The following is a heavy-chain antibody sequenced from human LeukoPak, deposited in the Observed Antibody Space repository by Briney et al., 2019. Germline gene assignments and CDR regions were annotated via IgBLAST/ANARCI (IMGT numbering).Heavy chain of an antibody. V-gene: IGHV3-21*01. CDR2: ISSSSSYI. D-gene: IGHD3-22*01. CDR1: VFTFSSYS. Sequence: GGSLRLSCAASVFTFSSYSMNWVRQAPGKGLEWVSSISSSSSYIYYADSVKGRFTISRDNAKNSLYLQMNSLRAEDTAVYYCARHLADPTGYYDSSGNFDYWGQGTLVTVSS. J-gene: IGHJ4*02. CDR3: ARHLADPTGYYDSSGNFDY.